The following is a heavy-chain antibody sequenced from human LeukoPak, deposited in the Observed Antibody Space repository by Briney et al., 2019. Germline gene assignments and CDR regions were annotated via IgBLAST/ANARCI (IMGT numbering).Heavy chain of an antibody. D-gene: IGHD3-16*01. J-gene: IGHJ4*02. CDR3: ARLGSRWSFDY. V-gene: IGHV3-33*01. Sequence: GGSLRLSCAASGFTFSSYGMEWVGQAPGKGLEWVAVIWYDGSNKYYGDSVKGRFTISRDNSKNTVSLQMNSLRAEDTAVYYCARLGSRWSFDYWGQGTLVTVSS. CDR2: IWYDGSNK. CDR1: GFTFSSYG.